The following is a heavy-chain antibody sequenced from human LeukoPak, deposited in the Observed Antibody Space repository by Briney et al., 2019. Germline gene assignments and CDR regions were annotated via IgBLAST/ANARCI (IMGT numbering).Heavy chain of an antibody. J-gene: IGHJ4*02. D-gene: IGHD3/OR15-3a*01. CDR1: GLSVSDNY. V-gene: IGHV3-53*01. Sequence: GGSLRLSCAASGLSVSDNYMTWVPQAPGKGLDWVSIIYPNGRTYYEDSVKGRFTISRDNSKNTLNIQMNSVRVEDTAVYYCARAWTGDYWGQGTLVTVSS. CDR3: ARAWTGDY. CDR2: IYPNGRT.